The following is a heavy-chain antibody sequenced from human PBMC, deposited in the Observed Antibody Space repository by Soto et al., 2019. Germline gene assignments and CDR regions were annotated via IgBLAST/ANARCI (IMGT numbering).Heavy chain of an antibody. CDR2: ILVDGRT. D-gene: IGHD2-8*02. V-gene: IGHV3-23*01. CDR3: AKATATGGGAFDI. CDR1: GFTCSSYD. Sequence: EVQMLESGGGLAQPGGSLRLSCAASGFTCSSYDMSWVRQAPGKGLEWVSTILVDGRTFYVDSVKGRFTISRDNSKNTVYLQMNSLTAGDTALYYCAKATATGGGAFDIRGQGTMVTVSS. J-gene: IGHJ3*02.